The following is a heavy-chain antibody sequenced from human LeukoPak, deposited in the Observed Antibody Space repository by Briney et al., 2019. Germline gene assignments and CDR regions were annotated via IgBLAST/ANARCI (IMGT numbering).Heavy chain of an antibody. CDR2: IYYSGSN. Sequence: SETLSLTCTVSGGSISSYYWSWIRQPPGKGLEWIGYIYYSGSNNYNPSLKSRVTISVDTSKNQFSLKLSSVTAADTAVYYCARFAVMAYCSGGSCYDYYYYGMDVWGQGTTVTVSS. CDR1: GGSISSYY. J-gene: IGHJ6*02. CDR3: ARFAVMAYCSGGSCYDYYYYGMDV. V-gene: IGHV4-59*01. D-gene: IGHD2-15*01.